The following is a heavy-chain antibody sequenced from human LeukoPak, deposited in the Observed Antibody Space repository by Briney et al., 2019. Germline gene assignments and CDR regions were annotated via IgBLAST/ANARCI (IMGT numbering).Heavy chain of an antibody. CDR2: IGSDGGST. CDR3: ARDDTNGIDY. J-gene: IGHJ4*02. V-gene: IGHV3-74*01. D-gene: IGHD2-2*01. Sequence: GGSLRLSCAASGSTFSYYWMLWLRQTPGKGLVSVARIGSDGGSTRYADSVKGRFTISRDNAKNTLYLQLNSLSADDTGIYYCARDDTNGIDYWGQGTLVTVSS. CDR1: GSTFSYYW.